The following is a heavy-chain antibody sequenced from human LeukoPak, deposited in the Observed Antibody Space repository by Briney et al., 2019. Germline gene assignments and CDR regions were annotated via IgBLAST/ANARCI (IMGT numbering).Heavy chain of an antibody. D-gene: IGHD5-24*01. J-gene: IGHJ5*02. CDR3: ARASDPWLQLT. Sequence: GGSLRLSCAASGFTFSTYAMSWVRQAPGKGLEWVGNIKQDESEKRYADSVRGRFTISRDNAQTSLYLQMNSLRAEDTAVYYCARASDPWLQLTWGQGTLVTVSS. CDR2: IKQDESEK. V-gene: IGHV3-7*05. CDR1: GFTFSTYA.